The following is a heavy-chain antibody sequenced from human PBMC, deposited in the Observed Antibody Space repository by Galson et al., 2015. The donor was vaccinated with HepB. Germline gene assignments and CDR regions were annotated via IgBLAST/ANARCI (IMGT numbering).Heavy chain of an antibody. D-gene: IGHD3-10*01. V-gene: IGHV1-8*01. CDR2: MNPNSGNT. CDR3: ARGVSGSYYKGYYYYMDV. Sequence: SVKVSCKASGYTFTSYDINWVRQATGQGLEWMGWMNPNSGNTGYAQKFQGRVTMTRNTSISTAYMELSSLRSEDTAVYYCARGVSGSYYKGYYYYMDVWGKGTTVTVSS. J-gene: IGHJ6*03. CDR1: GYTFTSYD.